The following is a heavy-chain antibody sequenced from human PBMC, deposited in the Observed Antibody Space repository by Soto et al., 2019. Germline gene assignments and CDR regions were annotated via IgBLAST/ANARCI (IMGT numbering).Heavy chain of an antibody. CDR3: APAYGGRSLY. CDR1: GFSLPTDRVG. V-gene: IGHV2-5*02. CDR2: IYWDNTK. Sequence: QITLKESGPTLVKPTQTLTLTCTFSGFSLPTDRVGVGWIRQPPGKALEWLAVIYWDNTKTYRPSLKSRLTITKDTTKNQVALTMTDMDPVDTATYYCAPAYGGRSLYWGQGTLCTVSS. J-gene: IGHJ4*02. D-gene: IGHD1-26*01.